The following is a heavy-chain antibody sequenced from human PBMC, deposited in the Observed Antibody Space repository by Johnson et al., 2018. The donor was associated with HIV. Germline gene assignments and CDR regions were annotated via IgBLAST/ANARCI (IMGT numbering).Heavy chain of an antibody. CDR3: AKGGDDGRSGWYRSGYDAFDI. Sequence: QVQLVESGGGVVQPGRSLRLSCAASGFTFNSYGMHWVRQAPGKGLEWVALISYDGSNKYYAASVKGRFTISRDNSKNTLFLQMNSLRAEDTAIYYCAKGGDDGRSGWYRSGYDAFDIWGQGTMVTVSS. CDR2: ISYDGSNK. V-gene: IGHV3-30*18. D-gene: IGHD6-19*01. CDR1: GFTFNSYG. J-gene: IGHJ3*02.